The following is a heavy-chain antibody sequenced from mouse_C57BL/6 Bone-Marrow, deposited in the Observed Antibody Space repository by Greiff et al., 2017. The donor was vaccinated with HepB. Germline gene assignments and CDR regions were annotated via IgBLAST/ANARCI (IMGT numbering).Heavy chain of an antibody. D-gene: IGHD1-3*01. V-gene: IGHV5-17*01. Sequence: EVHLVESGGGLVKPGGSLKLSCAASGFTFSDYGMHWVRQAPEKGLEWVAYISSGSSTIYYADKVKGRFTISRDNAKNTLFLQMTSLRSEDTAMYYCARLTGKVGYFDYWGQGTTLTVSS. CDR1: GFTFSDYG. CDR3: ARLTGKVGYFDY. J-gene: IGHJ2*01. CDR2: ISSGSSTI.